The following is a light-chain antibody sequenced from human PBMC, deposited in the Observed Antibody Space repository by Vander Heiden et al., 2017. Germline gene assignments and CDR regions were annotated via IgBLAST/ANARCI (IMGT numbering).Light chain of an antibody. J-gene: IGLJ1*01. CDR3: SSYTSSSTYV. Sequence: QSALTQPASVSGSPGPAIPISFTGTSSDVGGSNYVSWYQQHPGKAPKLMIYEVSKRPSGVSSRFSGSKSGNTASLTISGLQAEDEADYYCSSYTSSSTYVFGTGTKVTVL. V-gene: IGLV2-14*01. CDR2: EVS. CDR1: SSDVGGSNY.